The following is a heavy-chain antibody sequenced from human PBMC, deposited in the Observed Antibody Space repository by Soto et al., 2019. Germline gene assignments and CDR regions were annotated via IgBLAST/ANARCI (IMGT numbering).Heavy chain of an antibody. D-gene: IGHD6-25*01. CDR3: ARGHRYSSGCLAY. CDR2: IIPIFGTA. CDR1: GGTLSSYA. V-gene: IGHV1-69*06. Sequence: GASVKVSCKASGGTLSSYAISWVRQAPVQGLEWMGWIIPIFGTANYAQKFQGRVTITADKSTSTAYMELSSLRSEDTAVYYCARGHRYSSGCLAYWCQGTLVTVSS. J-gene: IGHJ4*02.